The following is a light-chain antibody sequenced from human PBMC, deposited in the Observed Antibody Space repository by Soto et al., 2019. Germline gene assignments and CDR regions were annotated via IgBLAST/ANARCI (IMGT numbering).Light chain of an antibody. J-gene: IGKJ2*01. V-gene: IGKV3-11*01. CDR1: QTVSRS. CDR2: DES. CDR3: LQSTNRLYT. Sequence: EIVLTQYPATLSLSQGERATLSCSASQTVSRSLDWYQQKPGQAPRLLIYDESNRTTGIPDRFRGSGSGTDCILTISSLEPEDFVAYYCLQSTNRLYTFGQGNKLDI.